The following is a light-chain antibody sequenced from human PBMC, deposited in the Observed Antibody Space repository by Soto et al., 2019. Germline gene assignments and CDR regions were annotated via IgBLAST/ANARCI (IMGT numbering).Light chain of an antibody. CDR1: QSVLYSSNNKNY. CDR2: WAS. J-gene: IGKJ1*01. CDR3: QQYYSTPWT. V-gene: IGKV4-1*01. Sequence: DIVMTQSPDSLAVSLGERATINCKSSQSVLYSSNNKNYLAWYQQKLGQPPKLLIRWASTRESGVPDRFGGSGSGTDFTLSISSLQAEDVAVYYCQQYYSTPWTFGQGTKVEIK.